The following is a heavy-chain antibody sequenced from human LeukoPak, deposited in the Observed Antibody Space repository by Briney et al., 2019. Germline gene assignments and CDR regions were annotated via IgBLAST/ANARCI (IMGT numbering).Heavy chain of an antibody. V-gene: IGHV4-34*01. CDR2: INHNGNT. CDR1: GVSFSGYY. Sequence: PSETLSLTCTVYGVSFSGYYWSWIRQPPGKGLEWIGEINHNGNTNYNPSLKSRVSISVDTSKNHFSLKVSSVSAADTAVYHCAKHHILTGYYFFTPFFDYWSQGTLVTVSS. CDR3: AKHHILTGYYFFTPFFDY. D-gene: IGHD3-9*01. J-gene: IGHJ4*02.